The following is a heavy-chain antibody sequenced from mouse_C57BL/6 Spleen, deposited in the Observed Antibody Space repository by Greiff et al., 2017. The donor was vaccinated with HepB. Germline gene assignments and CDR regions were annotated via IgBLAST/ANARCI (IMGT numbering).Heavy chain of an antibody. CDR1: GYAFSSSW. Sequence: QVQLQQSGPELVKPGASVKLSCKASGYAFSSSWMNWVKQRPGKGLEWIGRIYPGDGDTNYNGKFKGKATLTADKSSSTAYMQLSSLTSEDSAVYCCARSPYDYGAMDYWGQGTSVTVSS. V-gene: IGHV1-82*01. CDR2: IYPGDGDT. CDR3: ARSPYDYGAMDY. D-gene: IGHD2-4*01. J-gene: IGHJ4*01.